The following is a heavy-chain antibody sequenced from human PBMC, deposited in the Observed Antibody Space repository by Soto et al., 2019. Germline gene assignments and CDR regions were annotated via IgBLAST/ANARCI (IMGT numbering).Heavy chain of an antibody. V-gene: IGHV3-53*01. D-gene: IGHD3-22*01. Sequence: EVQLVESGGGLIQPGGSLRLSCAASAFTVSSNDMSWVRQAPGEGLEWVSLIYSSGSTHYADSVKGRFTISRDNSKNTVHLQMNSLRAEDTAVYYCARRPLNSNGAYWGQGTLVTVSS. CDR2: IYSSGST. CDR3: ARRPLNSNGAY. J-gene: IGHJ4*02. CDR1: AFTVSSND.